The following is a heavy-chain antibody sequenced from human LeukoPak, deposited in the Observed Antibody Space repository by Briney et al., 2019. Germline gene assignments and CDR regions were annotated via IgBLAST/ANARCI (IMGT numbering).Heavy chain of an antibody. J-gene: IGHJ6*03. CDR2: INAGNGNT. CDR1: GYTFTSYA. CDR3: AHNGLGEGYMDV. Sequence: ASVKVSCKASGYTFTSYAMHWVRQAPGQRLEWMGWINAGNGNTKYSQEFQGRLTITKDTSKNQVVLTMTNMDLVDTATYYCAHNGLGEGYMDVWGKGTTVTVSS. D-gene: IGHD2-8*01. V-gene: IGHV1-3*03.